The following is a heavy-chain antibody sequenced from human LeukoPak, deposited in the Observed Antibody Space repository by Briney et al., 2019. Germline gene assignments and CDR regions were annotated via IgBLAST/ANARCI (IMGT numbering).Heavy chain of an antibody. J-gene: IGHJ6*02. Sequence: SVKGSCKASGGTFSSDAISWVRQAPGQGLEWMGRIIPIFGIANYAQKFQGRVTITADKSTSTAYMELSSLRSEDTAVYYCARSSKILLWFGENYYYGMDVWGQGTTVTVSS. CDR2: IIPIFGIA. D-gene: IGHD3-10*01. V-gene: IGHV1-69*04. CDR1: GGTFSSDA. CDR3: ARSSKILLWFGENYYYGMDV.